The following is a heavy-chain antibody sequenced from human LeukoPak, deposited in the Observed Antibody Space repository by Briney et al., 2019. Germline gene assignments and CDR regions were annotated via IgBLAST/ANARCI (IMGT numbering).Heavy chain of an antibody. J-gene: IGHJ4*02. D-gene: IGHD6-19*01. CDR2: IKSKTDGGTT. Sequence: GGSLRLSCAASGFTFSNAWMSWVRQAPGKGLEWVGRIKSKTDGGTTDYAAPVKGRFTISRDDSKNTLYLQMNSLKTEDTAVYYCTTGDSSGWIFDYWGQGTLVTVSS. CDR3: TTGDSSGWIFDY. V-gene: IGHV3-15*01. CDR1: GFTFSNAW.